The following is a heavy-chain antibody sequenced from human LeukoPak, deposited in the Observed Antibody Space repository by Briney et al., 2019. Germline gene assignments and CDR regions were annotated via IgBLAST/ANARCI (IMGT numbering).Heavy chain of an antibody. CDR3: ARDSVAYSSGWYELLGDDY. J-gene: IGHJ4*02. CDR2: IYYSGST. Sequence: SETLSLTCAVYGGSFSGYYWNWIRQPPGKGLEWIGSIYYSGSTYYNPSLKSRVTISVDTSKNQFSLKLSSVTAADTAVYYCARDSVAYSSGWYELLGDDYWGQGTLVTVSS. CDR1: GGSFSGYY. D-gene: IGHD6-19*01. V-gene: IGHV4-34*01.